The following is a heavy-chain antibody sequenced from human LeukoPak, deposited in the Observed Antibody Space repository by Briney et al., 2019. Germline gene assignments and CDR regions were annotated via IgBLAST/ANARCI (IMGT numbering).Heavy chain of an antibody. V-gene: IGHV4-39*01. Sequence: SETLSLTCTVSGGSISSSSYFCGWIRQPPGKGLEWIGSIYYSGSTYYNPSLKSRVTISVDTSKNQFSLKLSSVTAADTAVYYCARQRGYCTNGVCYTWYFDYWGQGTLVTVSS. CDR2: IYYSGST. J-gene: IGHJ4*02. CDR3: ARQRGYCTNGVCYTWYFDY. CDR1: GGSISSSSYF. D-gene: IGHD2-8*01.